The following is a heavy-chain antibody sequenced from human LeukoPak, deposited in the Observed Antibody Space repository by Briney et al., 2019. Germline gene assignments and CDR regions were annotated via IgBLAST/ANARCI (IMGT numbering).Heavy chain of an antibody. CDR2: FDPEDGET. Sequence: ASVKVSCKVSGYTLTELSMHWVRQAPGKGLEWMGGFDPEDGETIYAQKFQGRVTMTEDTSTDTAYMELSSLRSEDTAGYYCATVYYDRSGSTDLDYWGQGTLVTVSS. D-gene: IGHD3-22*01. CDR3: ATVYYDRSGSTDLDY. CDR1: GYTLTELS. J-gene: IGHJ4*02. V-gene: IGHV1-24*01.